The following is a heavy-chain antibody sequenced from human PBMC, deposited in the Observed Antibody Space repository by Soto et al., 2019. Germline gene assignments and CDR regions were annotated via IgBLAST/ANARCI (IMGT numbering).Heavy chain of an antibody. Sequence: ASVKVSCKASGYTFTSYGISWVRQAPGQGLEWMGWISAYNGNTNYAQKLQGRVTMTTDTSTSTAYMELRSLRSDDTAVYYCARVPPYCSGGSCYFEYWGQGILVTVSS. CDR3: ARVPPYCSGGSCYFEY. CDR2: ISAYNGNT. V-gene: IGHV1-18*01. D-gene: IGHD2-15*01. J-gene: IGHJ4*02. CDR1: GYTFTSYG.